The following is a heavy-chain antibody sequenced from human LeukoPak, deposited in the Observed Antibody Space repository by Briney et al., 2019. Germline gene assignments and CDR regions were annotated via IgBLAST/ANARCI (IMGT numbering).Heavy chain of an antibody. CDR2: IIPIGGIA. D-gene: IGHD3-22*01. Sequence: SVTVSCKASGGTFSSYAIRWVGQAPGEGLEWMGRIIPIGGIANYAQTLQGRVTITAEKATRTAYMELSSLRAEGTAVYSCASGRGYYYEAFDYWGQGTLVTVSS. CDR1: GGTFSSYA. V-gene: IGHV1-69*04. J-gene: IGHJ4*02. CDR3: ASGRGYYYEAFDY.